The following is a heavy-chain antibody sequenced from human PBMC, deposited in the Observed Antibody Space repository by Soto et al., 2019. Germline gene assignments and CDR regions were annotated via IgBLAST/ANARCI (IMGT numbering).Heavy chain of an antibody. CDR1: GGSFSGYY. D-gene: IGHD4-17*01. J-gene: IGHJ4*02. CDR2: INHSGST. CDR3: ARGSSRMSGDYVGYDSPNVDYFDY. V-gene: IGHV4-34*01. Sequence: SETLSLTCAVYGGSFSGYYWSWIRQPPGKGLEWIGEINHSGSTNYNPSLKSRVTISVDTSKNQFSLKLSSVTAADTAVYYCARGSSRMSGDYVGYDSPNVDYFDYWGQGTLVTVSS.